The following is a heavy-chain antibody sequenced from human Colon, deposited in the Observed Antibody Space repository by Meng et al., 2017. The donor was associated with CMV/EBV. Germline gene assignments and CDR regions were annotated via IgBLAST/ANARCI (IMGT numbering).Heavy chain of an antibody. J-gene: IGHJ3*01. CDR3: ARASYCSSTTCYPGAFDV. Sequence: SETLSLTCGLYGGSFSGTDYYWSWIRQVPGRGLEWIGEINRSGNTHYSPSLETPVTISVDTSKNQFSLKLTSVTAADTALYFCARASYCSSTTCYPGAFDVWGEGTMVTVSS. V-gene: IGHV4-34*01. CDR2: INRSGNT. CDR1: GGSFSGTDYY. D-gene: IGHD2-2*01.